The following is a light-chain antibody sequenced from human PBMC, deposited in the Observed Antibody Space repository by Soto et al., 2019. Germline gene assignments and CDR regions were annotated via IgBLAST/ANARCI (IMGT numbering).Light chain of an antibody. V-gene: IGKV3-20*01. J-gene: IGKJ3*01. Sequence: NGLTQSPDTLSLYKRERATLSCRASQSVRSERLAWYQQKPGQAPRLVIFDASTRATGIPERFSGSGSGTHFTLTITSLEPEDFAVYYCQEYDGAPPVTFGGRTNVDN. CDR3: QEYDGAPPVT. CDR2: DAS. CDR1: QSVRSER.